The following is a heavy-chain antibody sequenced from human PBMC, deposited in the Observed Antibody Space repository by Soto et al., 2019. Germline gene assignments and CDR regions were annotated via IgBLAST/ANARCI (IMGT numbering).Heavy chain of an antibody. CDR2: IYYSGST. CDR3: ARERPQYGRVYLDY. CDR1: GGSISSGGYY. D-gene: IGHD4-17*01. Sequence: QVQLQESGPGLVKPSQTLSLTCTVSGGSISSGGYYWSWIRQHPGKGLEWIGYIYYSGSTYYNPSLRSRVTISVDTSKNQFSLKLSSVTAADTAVYYCARERPQYGRVYLDYWGQGTLVTVSS. J-gene: IGHJ4*02. V-gene: IGHV4-31*03.